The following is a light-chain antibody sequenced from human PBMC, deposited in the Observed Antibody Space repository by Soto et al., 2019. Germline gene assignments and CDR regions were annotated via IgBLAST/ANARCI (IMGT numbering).Light chain of an antibody. J-gene: IGKJ4*01. CDR1: QTVRNSN. CDR3: QQYSDWPLT. CDR2: GAF. V-gene: IGKV3-15*01. Sequence: EIVLTQSPATLSLSPGERATLSCSASQTVRNSNLAWYQQKPGQAPRVLIYGAFTRATGIPTRFSGSGSGTEFTLTFSSRQSEDFAVYYCQQYSDWPLTFGGGTKVEI.